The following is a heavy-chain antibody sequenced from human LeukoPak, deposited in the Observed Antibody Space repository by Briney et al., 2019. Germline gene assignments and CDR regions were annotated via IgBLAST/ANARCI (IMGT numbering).Heavy chain of an antibody. J-gene: IGHJ6*02. CDR2: IYRGGST. CDR1: GFTVSSHY. CDR3: ASDSCSSSSCDPYYGMDV. D-gene: IGHD2-2*01. V-gene: IGHV3-53*01. Sequence: GGSLRLSCAASGFTVSSHYMSWVRQAPGQGLEWVSVIYRGGSTYYADSVKGRFTISRDNSKNTLYLQMNSLRAEDTAADYCASDSCSSSSCDPYYGMDVWGQGTTVTVSS.